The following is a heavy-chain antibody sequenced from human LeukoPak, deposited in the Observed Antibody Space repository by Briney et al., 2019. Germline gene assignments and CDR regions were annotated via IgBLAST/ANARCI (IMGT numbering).Heavy chain of an antibody. D-gene: IGHD3-3*01. CDR3: ARADYDFWSGYFDY. Sequence: GASVKVSCKASGYTFTGYYMHWVGQAPGQGLEWMGWINPNSGGTNYAQKFQGRVTMTRDTSISTAYMELSRLRSDDTAVYYCARADYDFWSGYFDYWGQGTLVTVSS. CDR2: INPNSGGT. V-gene: IGHV1-2*02. J-gene: IGHJ4*02. CDR1: GYTFTGYY.